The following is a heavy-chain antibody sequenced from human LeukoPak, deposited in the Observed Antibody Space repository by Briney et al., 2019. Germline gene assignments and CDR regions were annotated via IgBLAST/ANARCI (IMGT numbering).Heavy chain of an antibody. D-gene: IGHD2-8*01. J-gene: IGHJ4*02. CDR1: GGSFSGYY. Sequence: NPSETLSLTCAVYGGSFSGYYWSWIRQPPGKGLEWIGEINHSGSTNYNPSLKSRVTISVDTSKNQFSLKLSSVTAADTAVYYCARKAVYAMLTRPFDYWGQGTLVTVSS. V-gene: IGHV4-34*01. CDR2: INHSGST. CDR3: ARKAVYAMLTRPFDY.